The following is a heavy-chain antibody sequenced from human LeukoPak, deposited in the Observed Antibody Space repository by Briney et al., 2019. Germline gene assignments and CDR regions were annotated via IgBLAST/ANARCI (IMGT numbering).Heavy chain of an antibody. CDR3: ARARASGRSGFDY. V-gene: IGHV3-48*02. CDR1: GLTFSSYG. CDR2: ISSSSSTI. J-gene: IGHJ4*02. Sequence: GGSLRLSCAASGLTFSSYGMNWVRQAPGKGLEWVSYISSSSSTIYYADSVKGRFTISRDNAKNSLYLQMNSLRDEDTAVYYCARARASGRSGFDYWGQGTLVTVSS. D-gene: IGHD2-15*01.